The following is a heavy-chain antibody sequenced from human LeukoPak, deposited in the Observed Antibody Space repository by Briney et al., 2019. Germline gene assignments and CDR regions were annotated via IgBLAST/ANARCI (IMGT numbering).Heavy chain of an antibody. J-gene: IGHJ5*02. D-gene: IGHD5/OR15-5a*01. V-gene: IGHV1-2*02. CDR3: ARGRSTIKLPPEP. CDR2: INPNGGGT. CDR1: GGTFSSYA. Sequence: EASVKVSCKASGGTFSSYAISWVRQAPGQGLECMGWINPNGGGTNYTQKFQGRVTMTRDTSISTAYMELSRLRSDDTAVYYCARGRSTIKLPPEPWGQGTLVTVSS.